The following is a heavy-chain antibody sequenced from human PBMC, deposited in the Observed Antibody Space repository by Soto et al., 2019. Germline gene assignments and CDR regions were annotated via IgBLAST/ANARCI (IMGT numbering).Heavy chain of an antibody. D-gene: IGHD1-26*01. CDR3: AGGGAGSGPFTWELPDH. CDR2: ITPFSGDV. Sequence: QMQLVQSGAEVKKTGSSVTVSCKALGNTFTYRYLHWVRQAPGQALEWMGWITPFSGDVHYAQKFQERVTITRARSINTAYRQMSSLRSEDTAMYFCAGGGAGSGPFTWELPDHWGQGTLVTVSS. V-gene: IGHV1-45*02. CDR1: GNTFTYRY. J-gene: IGHJ4*02.